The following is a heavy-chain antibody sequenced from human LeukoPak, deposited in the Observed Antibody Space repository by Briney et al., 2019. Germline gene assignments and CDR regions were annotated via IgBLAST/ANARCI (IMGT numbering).Heavy chain of an antibody. CDR2: IRYDGSHE. CDR3: AKPSGSGVDY. Sequence: GGSLRLSCAASGFTFSNHAINWVRQAPGKGLEWVAFIRYDGSHEYYADSVKGRFTISRDNSKNTLYLQMNSVRSEDTALYYCAKPSGSGVDYWGQGTRVTVSS. V-gene: IGHV3-30*02. CDR1: GFTFSNHA. D-gene: IGHD1-26*01. J-gene: IGHJ4*01.